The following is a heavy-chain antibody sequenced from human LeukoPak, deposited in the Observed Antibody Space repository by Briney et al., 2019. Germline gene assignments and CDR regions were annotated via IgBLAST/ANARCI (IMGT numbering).Heavy chain of an antibody. CDR2: IIPIFGTA. Sequence: KVSCKASGGTFSSYAISWVRQAPGQGLEWMGGIIPIFGTANYAQKLQGRVTITADESTSTAYMELSSLRSEDTAVYYCARDGIAARLFDYWGQGTLVTVSS. J-gene: IGHJ4*02. CDR3: ARDGIAARLFDY. CDR1: GGTFSSYA. D-gene: IGHD6-6*01. V-gene: IGHV1-69*01.